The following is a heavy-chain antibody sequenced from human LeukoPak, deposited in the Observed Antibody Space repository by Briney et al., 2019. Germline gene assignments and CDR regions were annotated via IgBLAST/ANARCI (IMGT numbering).Heavy chain of an antibody. Sequence: PSETLSLTCVVSGGSISSYYWSWIRQPAGKGLEWIGRIYTTGNTNYNPSLKSRVTMSIDTSKKQFSLKLSSVTAADTAVYYCARGKYYYDSNSSYRYFDPWGQGTLVTVSS. CDR3: ARGKYYYDSNSSYRYFDP. CDR1: GGSISSYY. D-gene: IGHD3-22*01. CDR2: IYTTGNT. V-gene: IGHV4-4*07. J-gene: IGHJ5*02.